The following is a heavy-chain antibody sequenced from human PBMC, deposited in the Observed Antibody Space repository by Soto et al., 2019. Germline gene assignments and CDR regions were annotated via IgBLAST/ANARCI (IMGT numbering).Heavy chain of an antibody. V-gene: IGHV4-31*03. CDR1: GGSISSGGYY. D-gene: IGHD6-19*01. J-gene: IGHJ6*02. CDR2: IYYSGST. Sequence: QVQLQESGPGLVKPSQTLSLTCTVSGGSISSGGYYWSWIRQHPGKVLEWIGYIYYSGSTYYNPSLKSRVTISVDTSKNQFSLKLSSVTAADTAVYYCARDFTDSSGPTLGMDVWGQGTTVTVSS. CDR3: ARDFTDSSGPTLGMDV.